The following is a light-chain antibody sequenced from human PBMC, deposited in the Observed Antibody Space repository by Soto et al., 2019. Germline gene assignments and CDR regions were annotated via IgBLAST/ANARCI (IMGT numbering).Light chain of an antibody. CDR1: QSVSNNY. J-gene: IGKJ2*01. V-gene: IGKV3-20*01. CDR3: QQYGSSPPYT. CDR2: APS. Sequence: EVVLTQSPGTLSLSPGERATLSGRASQSVSNNYFAWYQKKPGQAPRLLIVAPSDRATRIPDRFSGSGSGTAVTITISRLEPEDFAVYYCQQYGSSPPYTFGQGTKLEIK.